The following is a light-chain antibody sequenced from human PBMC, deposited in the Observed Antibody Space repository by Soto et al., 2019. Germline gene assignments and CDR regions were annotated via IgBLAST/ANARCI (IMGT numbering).Light chain of an antibody. CDR2: GAS. CDR1: QSVSSTY. J-gene: IGKJ1*01. V-gene: IGKV3-20*01. Sequence: EIVFTQSPCALSLSPGERATLSCRASQSVSSTYLAWYQQKPGQAPRLLIYGASSRATGIPDRFSGSGSGTDFTLTISRLEPEDFAVYYCQQYGSSPWTFGQGTKVDIK. CDR3: QQYGSSPWT.